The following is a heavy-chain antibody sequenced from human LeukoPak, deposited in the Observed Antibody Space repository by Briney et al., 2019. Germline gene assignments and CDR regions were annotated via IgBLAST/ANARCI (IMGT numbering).Heavy chain of an antibody. CDR1: GGSFSGYY. J-gene: IGHJ3*02. CDR2: INHSGST. V-gene: IGHV4-34*01. Sequence: SETLSLTCAVYGGSFSGYYWSWIRQPPGKGLEWIGEINHSGSTNYNPSLKSRVPISVDTSKNQFSLKLSSVTAADTAVYYCARTLRFLEWFNAFDIWGQGTMVTVSS. CDR3: ARTLRFLEWFNAFDI. D-gene: IGHD3-3*01.